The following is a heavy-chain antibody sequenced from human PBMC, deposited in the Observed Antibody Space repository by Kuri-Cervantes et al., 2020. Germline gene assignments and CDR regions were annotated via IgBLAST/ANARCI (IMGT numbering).Heavy chain of an antibody. J-gene: IGHJ4*02. Sequence: SETLSLTCTVSGGSISSGDYYWSWIRQPPGKGLEWIGYIYYSGSTYYNPSLKSRVTISVDTSKNQFSLKLSSVTAADTAVYYCARLYTIDGGPLFDYWGQGTLVTVSS. D-gene: IGHD4-23*01. V-gene: IGHV4-30-4*01. CDR1: GGSISSGDYY. CDR2: IYYSGST. CDR3: ARLYTIDGGPLFDY.